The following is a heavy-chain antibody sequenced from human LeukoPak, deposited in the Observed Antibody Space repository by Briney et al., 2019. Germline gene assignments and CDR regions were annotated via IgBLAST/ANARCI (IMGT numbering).Heavy chain of an antibody. CDR3: GVYGGDWRFDF. D-gene: IGHD2-21*02. CDR2: ITYRGSG. J-gene: IGHJ4*02. CDR1: NGFDSYY. Sequence: SETPSLTCAVYNGFDSYYMTIVRQPPGKGLEWVGEITYRGSGNYNPPLKGRATISINVSQRQFSLSLRSVTAADTATYYCGVYGGDWRFDFWGQGTPITVSS. V-gene: IGHV4-34*01.